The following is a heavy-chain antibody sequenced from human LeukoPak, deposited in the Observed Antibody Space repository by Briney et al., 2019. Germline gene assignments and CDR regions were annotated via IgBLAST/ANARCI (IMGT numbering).Heavy chain of an antibody. Sequence: GGSLRLSCEASGFTFSDYYMNWIRQAPGKGPEWVSDISSSASTTNYADSVEGRFTISRDNAQNSLYLQMNSLRAEDTAVYYCARSHYYGSGSLDPWGQGTPVTVSS. CDR2: ISSSASTT. CDR3: ARSHYYGSGSLDP. D-gene: IGHD3-10*01. V-gene: IGHV3-11*01. J-gene: IGHJ5*02. CDR1: GFTFSDYY.